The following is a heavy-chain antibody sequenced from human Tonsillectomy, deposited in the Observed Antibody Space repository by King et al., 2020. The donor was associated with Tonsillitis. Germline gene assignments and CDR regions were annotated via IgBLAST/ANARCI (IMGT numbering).Heavy chain of an antibody. D-gene: IGHD4-23*01. CDR1: GFTFSGYG. CDR3: ARDWGGGYSHHAFDI. V-gene: IGHV3-33*05. CDR2: ISDDGSDK. J-gene: IGHJ3*02. Sequence: VQLVESGGGVVQPGRSLRLSCATSGFTFSGYGMHWVRQAPGRGLEWVAVISDDGSDKFYADSVKGRFTISRDNSENTLYLQINSLRAEDTAVYYCARDWGGGYSHHAFDIWGQGTKVTVSS.